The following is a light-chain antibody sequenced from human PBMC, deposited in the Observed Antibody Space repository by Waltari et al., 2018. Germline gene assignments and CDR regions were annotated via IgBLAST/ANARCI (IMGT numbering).Light chain of an antibody. Sequence: ETVLTQSPGTPSLSPGEGATLSCRASQSVGRSLVWYQQKPGRAPRLLIYGASIRATGIPDRFTGSGSGTDFSLTISRLEPEDSAVYYCQMYVRLPVTFGQGTKVEI. CDR2: GAS. V-gene: IGKV3-20*01. J-gene: IGKJ1*01. CDR1: QSVGRS. CDR3: QMYVRLPVT.